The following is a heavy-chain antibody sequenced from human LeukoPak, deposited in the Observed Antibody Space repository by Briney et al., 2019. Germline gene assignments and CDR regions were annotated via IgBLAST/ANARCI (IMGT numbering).Heavy chain of an antibody. J-gene: IGHJ6*02. CDR3: ARGSDYYGMDV. V-gene: IGHV4-39*07. Sequence: PSETLSLTCTVSGGSISSYYWGWIRQPPGKGLEWIGTIYYSGSTYYNPSLKSRVTMSVDTSKNQFSLNLSSVTAADTAVYYCARGSDYYGMDVWGQGTTVTVSS. CDR1: GGSISSYY. CDR2: IYYSGST.